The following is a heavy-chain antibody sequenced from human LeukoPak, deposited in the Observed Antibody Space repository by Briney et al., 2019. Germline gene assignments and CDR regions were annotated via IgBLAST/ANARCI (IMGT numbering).Heavy chain of an antibody. J-gene: IGHJ3*02. Sequence: GGSLRLSCAASGFAFSDYWMQWVRQPPGKGLAWVSRINSDGSSINYADSVKGRFTISRDNSKNTLYLQMNSLRAEDTAVYYCATPSGDYGDAFDIWGQGTMVTVSS. CDR3: ATPSGDYGDAFDI. CDR2: INSDGSSI. V-gene: IGHV3-74*01. D-gene: IGHD4-17*01. CDR1: GFAFSDYW.